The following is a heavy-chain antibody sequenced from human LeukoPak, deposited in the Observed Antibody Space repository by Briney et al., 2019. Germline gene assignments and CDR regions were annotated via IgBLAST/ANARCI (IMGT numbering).Heavy chain of an antibody. D-gene: IGHD5-18*01. CDR1: GNTFSKSI. CDR3: ARDKDYSYGVFAS. J-gene: IGHJ4*02. Sequence: ASVKVSCKASGNTFSKSIINWVRQAPGQGLEWMGWISDYNGNTKYAEKFQGRVTMTTDTATSAAYMELKSLSSDDTAMYFCARDKDYSYGVFASWGQGTLVTVSS. V-gene: IGHV1-18*01. CDR2: ISDYNGNT.